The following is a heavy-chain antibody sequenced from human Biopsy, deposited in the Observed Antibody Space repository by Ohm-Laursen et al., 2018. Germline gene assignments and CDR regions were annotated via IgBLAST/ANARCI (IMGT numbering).Heavy chain of an antibody. CDR3: VRDRRDWYEP. V-gene: IGHV4-31*03. Sequence: SQTLSLTCSVSGGAISSGGYYWSWLRQFPGKGLELLGYIYNVESTYYNPSLKSRVLISGDASRNQYSLKLTSVTAADTAVYYCVRDRRDWYEPWGQGTLVTVSS. J-gene: IGHJ5*02. CDR1: GGAISSGGYY. CDR2: IYNVEST.